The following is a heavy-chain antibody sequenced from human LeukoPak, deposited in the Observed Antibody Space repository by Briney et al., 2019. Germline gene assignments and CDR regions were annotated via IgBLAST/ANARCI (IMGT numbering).Heavy chain of an antibody. V-gene: IGHV4-4*02. D-gene: IGHD3-10*01. J-gene: IGHJ4*02. CDR2: IYHSGSI. CDR3: ASWPVDAGSGSKVDY. CDR1: GASISSTKW. Sequence: SGTLSLTCAVSGASISSTKWWTWVRQPPGKGLEWSGEIYHSGSINYNPSLRSRVTISIDKSKNQFSLKVSSVTAADTAVYYCASWPVDAGSGSKVDYWGQGTLVTVSS.